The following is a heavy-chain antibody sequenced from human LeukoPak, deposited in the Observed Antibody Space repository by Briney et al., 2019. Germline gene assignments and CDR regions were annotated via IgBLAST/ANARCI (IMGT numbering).Heavy chain of an antibody. V-gene: IGHV3-21*01. CDR3: ARDITIFGVVRNYYGMDV. Sequence: GGSLRLSCAASGFTFTDYSMNWVRQAPGRGLEWVSSISSDSRHIFYADSVKGRFTISRDNAKNSLYLQMNSLRAEDTAVYYCARDITIFGVVRNYYGMDVWGQGTTVTVSS. CDR1: GFTFTDYS. CDR2: ISSDSRHI. J-gene: IGHJ6*02. D-gene: IGHD3-3*01.